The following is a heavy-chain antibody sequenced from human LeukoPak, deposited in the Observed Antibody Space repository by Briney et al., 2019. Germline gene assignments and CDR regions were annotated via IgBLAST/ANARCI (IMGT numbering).Heavy chain of an antibody. D-gene: IGHD6-19*01. CDR2: VYHSGST. J-gene: IGHJ3*02. V-gene: IGHV4-4*02. Sequence: PSETLSLTCAVSGGSISSSYWWSWVRQPPGKGLEWIGEVYHSGSTNYYPSLKSRVTISIEKSKNQFSLKLSSVTAADTAVYYCARDPGRLVRAFDIWGQGTMVTVSS. CDR1: GGSISSSYW. CDR3: ARDPGRLVRAFDI.